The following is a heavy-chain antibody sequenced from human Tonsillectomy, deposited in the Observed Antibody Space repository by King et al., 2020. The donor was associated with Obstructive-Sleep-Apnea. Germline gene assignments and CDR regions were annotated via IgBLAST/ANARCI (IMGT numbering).Heavy chain of an antibody. CDR3: AKDPIAVAADVNWFDP. D-gene: IGHD6-19*01. V-gene: IGHV3-23*04. CDR2: IMGSGGST. J-gene: IGHJ5*02. CDR1: GFTFSSYA. Sequence: QLVESGGGLVQPGGSLRLSCAASGFTFSSYAMSWVRQAPGKGLEWVSAIMGSGGSTYYADSVKGRFTIPRDNSKNTRYLQMNSLRAEDTAVYYCAKDPIAVAADVNWFDPWGQGTLVTVSS.